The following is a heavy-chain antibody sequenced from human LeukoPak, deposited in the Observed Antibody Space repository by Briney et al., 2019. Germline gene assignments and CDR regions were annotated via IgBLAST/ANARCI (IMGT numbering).Heavy chain of an antibody. CDR3: ARSDGKFHKIDY. Sequence: ASVKVSCKASGYTFNSYFMHWVRQAPGQGLEWMGIINPSGGSTSYAQKFQGRVTMTRDTSTSTVYMELSSLRSEDTAVYYCARSDGKFHKIDYWGQGTLVTVSS. CDR2: INPSGGST. V-gene: IGHV1-46*02. D-gene: IGHD5-24*01. J-gene: IGHJ4*02. CDR1: GYTFNSYF.